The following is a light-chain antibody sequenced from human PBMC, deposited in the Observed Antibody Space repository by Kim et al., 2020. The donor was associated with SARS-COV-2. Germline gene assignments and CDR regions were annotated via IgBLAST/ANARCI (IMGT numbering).Light chain of an antibody. J-gene: IGLJ2*01. CDR3: LLHYEDPLHWI. V-gene: IGLV7-43*01. CDR2: STN. CDR1: TEAVTSGYS. Sequence: QAVVTQAPSLTVSPGGTVTLTCASSTEAVTSGYSPNWFQQKTGQAPRALIYSTNNRHSWTPSRFSGSLLGGKAALTLSDVQPEDEAEYYCLLHYEDPLHWIFGGGTQLTVL.